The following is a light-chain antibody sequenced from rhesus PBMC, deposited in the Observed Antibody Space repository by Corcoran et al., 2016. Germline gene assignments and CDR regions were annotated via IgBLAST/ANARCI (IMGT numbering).Light chain of an antibody. V-gene: IGKV1-22*01. Sequence: DIQMTQSPSSLSASVGDTVTIICRASQGINNWIAGYQQRPGNDHRLLIYAASGLQSGVPSRFGGSGSGTDFILTFRSLQSEDFATYYCHQYSSRPWTFGQGTKVEIK. CDR1: QGINNW. CDR2: AAS. J-gene: IGKJ1*01. CDR3: HQYSSRPWT.